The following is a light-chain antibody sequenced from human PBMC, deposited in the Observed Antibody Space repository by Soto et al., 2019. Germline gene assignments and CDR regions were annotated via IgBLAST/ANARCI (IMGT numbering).Light chain of an antibody. CDR1: SSDVGGYNY. CDR2: EVN. V-gene: IGLV2-14*01. CDR3: SSYTRSSSLVV. Sequence: QSALTQPASVSGSPGQSITISCTGTSSDVGGYNYVSWYPQHPGKAPKLMIYEVNNRPSRVSNRFSGSKSGNTASLTISGLQAEDEADYYCSSYTRSSSLVVFGGGTQLTVL. J-gene: IGLJ2*01.